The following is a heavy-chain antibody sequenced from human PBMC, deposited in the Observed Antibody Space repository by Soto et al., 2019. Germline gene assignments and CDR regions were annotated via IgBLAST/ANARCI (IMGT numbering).Heavy chain of an antibody. CDR1: GFTFSSYA. V-gene: IGHV3-23*01. CDR3: AKSRDVNRGLLDY. CDR2: ISGSGGST. Sequence: GGSLRLSCAASGFTFSSYAMSWVRQAPGKGLEWVSAISGSGGSTYYADSVKGRFTISRDNSENTLYLQMNSLRAEDTAVYYCAKSRDVNRGLLDYWGQGTLVTVSS. J-gene: IGHJ4*02.